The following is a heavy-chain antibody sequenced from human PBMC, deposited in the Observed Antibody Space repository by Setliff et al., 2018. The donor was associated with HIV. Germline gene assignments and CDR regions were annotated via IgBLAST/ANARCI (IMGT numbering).Heavy chain of an antibody. Sequence: SETLSLTCAVYGGSFSGYYWSWIRQPPGKGLEWLGEIDHTGSTNYNLSLKRRITMSEDPSKNQFSLKVRSVIAADTALYYCARVCPPVRYNFWSGYYPKAGYFDYWGQGALVTVSS. D-gene: IGHD3-3*01. CDR1: GGSFSGYY. J-gene: IGHJ4*02. V-gene: IGHV4-34*01. CDR2: IDHTGST. CDR3: ARVCPPVRYNFWSGYYPKAGYFDY.